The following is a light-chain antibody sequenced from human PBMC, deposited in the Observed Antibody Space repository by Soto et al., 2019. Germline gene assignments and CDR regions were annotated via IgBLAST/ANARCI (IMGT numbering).Light chain of an antibody. Sequence: QSALTQPASVSGSPGQSITISCTGTSGDVGAYNYVSWYQQHPGKAPRLMIYDVSNRPSGASNRFSGSKSGNTASLTISGLQAEDEADYYCSSFTGTYSYVFGTGTKVTVL. CDR1: SGDVGAYNY. V-gene: IGLV2-14*01. CDR2: DVS. CDR3: SSFTGTYSYV. J-gene: IGLJ1*01.